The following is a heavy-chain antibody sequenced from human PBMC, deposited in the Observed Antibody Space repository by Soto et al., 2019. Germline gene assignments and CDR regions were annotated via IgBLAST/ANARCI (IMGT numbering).Heavy chain of an antibody. CDR2: MYNTGST. J-gene: IGHJ6*02. Sequence: SETLSLTCTVSWGSGRGGGDHRSWIRQPPGKGLECIGYMYNTGSTVYNPSFKSRVTISVDTSKNQFSLKLNSVTAADTAVYYCARDLWGYCGTDCYPLDVWGQGTTVTVSS. CDR1: WGSGRGGGDH. CDR3: ARDLWGYCGTDCYPLDV. V-gene: IGHV4-61*08. D-gene: IGHD2-21*02.